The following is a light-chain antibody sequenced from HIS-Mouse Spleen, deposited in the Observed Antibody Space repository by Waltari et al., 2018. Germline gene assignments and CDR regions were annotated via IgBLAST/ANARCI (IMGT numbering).Light chain of an antibody. Sequence: QSALTQPASVSGSPGQSITTSCTGTSSYVGGYNYVSGYQQHPGKAPKLMIYEVSNRPSGVSNRFSGSKSGNTASLTISGLQAEDEADYYCSSYTSSSTLWVFGGGTKLTVL. CDR1: SSYVGGYNY. CDR2: EVS. CDR3: SSYTSSSTLWV. J-gene: IGLJ3*02. V-gene: IGLV2-14*01.